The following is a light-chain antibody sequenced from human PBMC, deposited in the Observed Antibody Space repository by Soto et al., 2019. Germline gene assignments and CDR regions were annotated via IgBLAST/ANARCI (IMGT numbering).Light chain of an antibody. J-gene: IGLJ2*01. CDR3: CSYAGSSTFGVV. V-gene: IGLV2-23*03. CDR1: SSDVGSYNL. CDR2: EGS. Sequence: QSALTQPASGSGSPGQSITISCTGTSSDVGSYNLVSWYQQHPGKAPKLMIYEGSKRPSGVSNRFSGSKSGNTASLTISGLQAEDEADYYCCSYAGSSTFGVVFGGGTKLTVL.